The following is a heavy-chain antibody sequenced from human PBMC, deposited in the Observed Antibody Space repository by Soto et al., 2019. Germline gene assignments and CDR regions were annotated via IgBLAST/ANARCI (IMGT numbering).Heavy chain of an antibody. CDR2: VNWNGGST. CDR1: GFTFDDYG. Sequence: PGGSLRLSCAASGFTFDDYGMSWARQAPGKGLEWVSCVNWNGGSTGYADSVKGRFTISRDNAKNSLYLQMNSLRAEDTAFYYCVRWASLNFDYWGQGTLVTVSS. V-gene: IGHV3-20*04. J-gene: IGHJ4*02. D-gene: IGHD1-26*01. CDR3: VRWASLNFDY.